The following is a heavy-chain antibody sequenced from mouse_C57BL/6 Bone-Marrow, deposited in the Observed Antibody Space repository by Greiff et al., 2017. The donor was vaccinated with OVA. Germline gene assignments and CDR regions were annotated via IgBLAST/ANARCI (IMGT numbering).Heavy chain of an antibody. J-gene: IGHJ3*01. CDR3: AREGGYLAWFAY. CDR2: IHPNSGST. Sequence: VQLQQSGAELVKPGASVKLSCKASGYTFTSYWMHWVKQRPGQGLEWIGMIHPNSGSTNYNEKFKSKATLTVDKSSSTAYMQLSSLTSEDSAVYYCAREGGYLAWFAYWGQGTLVTVSA. CDR1: GYTFTSYW. V-gene: IGHV1-64*01. D-gene: IGHD2-3*01.